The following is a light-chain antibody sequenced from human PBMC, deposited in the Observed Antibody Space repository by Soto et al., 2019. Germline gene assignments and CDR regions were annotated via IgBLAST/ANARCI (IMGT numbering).Light chain of an antibody. J-gene: IGKJ1*01. CDR1: QSVSSH. CDR3: QQYDNLPET. CDR2: GVS. V-gene: IGKV3-20*01. Sequence: EIVLTQSPGTLSLSPGERATLSCRASQSVSSHLAWYQQKPGQAPRLLIFGVSSRAAAIPDRVSGSGSETDFTLTLSRLEPEDFAVYYCQQYDNLPETFGQGTKVEVK.